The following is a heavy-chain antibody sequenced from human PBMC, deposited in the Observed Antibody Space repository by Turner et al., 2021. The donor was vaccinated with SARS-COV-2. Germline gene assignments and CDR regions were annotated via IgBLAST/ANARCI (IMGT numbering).Heavy chain of an antibody. J-gene: IGHJ4*02. D-gene: IGHD6-19*01. CDR3: ARELIDRAYTSGWYDLADY. V-gene: IGHV3-30-3*01. CDR2: MSFDGSDE. Sequence: QVQLVESGGGVVQPGRSLRLSCAASGFIFSSYAMHWVRQAPGKGLEWVAFMSFDGSDEYYAESVKGRFTISRDNSKNTLYLQMHSLRPSSPALSYCARELIDRAYTSGWYDLADYWGQGTLVTVSS. CDR1: GFIFSSYA.